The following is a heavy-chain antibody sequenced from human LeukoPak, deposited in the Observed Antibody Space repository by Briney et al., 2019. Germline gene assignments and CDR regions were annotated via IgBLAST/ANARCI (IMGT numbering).Heavy chain of an antibody. V-gene: IGHV1-8*01. D-gene: IGHD3-10*01. J-gene: IGHJ1*01. Sequence: ASVKVSCKASGYTFTSYDINWVRQATGQGLEWMGWMNPNSGNTGYAQKFQGRVTMTRNTSISTAYMELSSLRSEDTAVYCCARASGIKRDRRLDFQHWGQGTLVTVSS. CDR3: ARASGIKRDRRLDFQH. CDR1: GYTFTSYD. CDR2: MNPNSGNT.